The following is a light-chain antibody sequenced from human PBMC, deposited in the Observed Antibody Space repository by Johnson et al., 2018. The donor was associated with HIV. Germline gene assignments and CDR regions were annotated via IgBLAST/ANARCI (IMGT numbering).Light chain of an antibody. CDR3: GTWDSSLRGCF. V-gene: IGLV1-51*02. J-gene: IGLJ1*01. Sequence: QSVLTQPPSVSAAPGQKVSISCSGSSSNIGTNYVSWYQQFPGTAPKLLIYENNKRTSGIPDRFSDSPSGTSATLAIPGLQTGDVADYYCGTWDSSLRGCFFGTGTKVTVL. CDR1: SSNIGTNY. CDR2: ENN.